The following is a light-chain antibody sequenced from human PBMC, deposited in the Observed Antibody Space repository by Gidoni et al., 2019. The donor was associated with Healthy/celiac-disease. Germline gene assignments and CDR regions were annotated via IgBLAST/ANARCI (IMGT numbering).Light chain of an antibody. Sequence: SYELTQPPSVSVSPGQTASITCSGDKLGDKYACWYQQKQGQSPVLVIYQDSKRPSGIPERFSGSNSGNTATLTISGTQAMDEADYYCQAWDSSTGGVFGTGTKVTVL. CDR2: QDS. CDR3: QAWDSSTGGV. J-gene: IGLJ1*01. CDR1: KLGDKY. V-gene: IGLV3-1*01.